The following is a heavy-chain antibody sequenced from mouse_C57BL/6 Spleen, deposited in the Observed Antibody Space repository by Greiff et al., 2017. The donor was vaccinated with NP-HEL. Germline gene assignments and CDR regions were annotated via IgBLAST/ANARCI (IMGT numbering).Heavy chain of an antibody. J-gene: IGHJ4*01. CDR3: ARSRWYPYAMDY. Sequence: QVQLQQSGAELVKPGASVKISCKASGYAFSSYWMNWVKQRPGKGLEWIGQIYPGDGDTNYNGKFKGKATLTADKSSSTAYMQLSSLTSEDSAVYFCARSRWYPYAMDYWGQGTSVTVSS. CDR1: GYAFSSYW. V-gene: IGHV1-80*01. CDR2: IYPGDGDT. D-gene: IGHD2-1*01.